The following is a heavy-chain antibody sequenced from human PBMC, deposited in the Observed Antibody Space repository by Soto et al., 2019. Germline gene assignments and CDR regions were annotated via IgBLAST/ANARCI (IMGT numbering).Heavy chain of an antibody. J-gene: IGHJ4*02. Sequence: HPGGSLRLSCAASGFTFSSYGMHWVRQAPGKGLEWVAVIWYDGSNKYYADSVKGRFTISRDNSKNTLYLQMNSLRAEDTAVYYCARGPVYYDFWSGYYPAHFDCWGQGTLVTVSS. CDR3: ARGPVYYDFWSGYYPAHFDC. CDR2: IWYDGSNK. CDR1: GFTFSSYG. V-gene: IGHV3-33*01. D-gene: IGHD3-3*01.